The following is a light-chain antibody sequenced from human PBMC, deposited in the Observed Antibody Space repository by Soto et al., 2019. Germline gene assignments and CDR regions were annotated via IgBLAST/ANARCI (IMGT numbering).Light chain of an antibody. V-gene: IGLV2-14*02. CDR1: SSDFGNYNL. CDR2: EVN. Sequence: QSALTQPASVSGSPGQSITISCTGTSSDFGNYNLVSWYQQHPGKVPKLILFEVNKRPSGVSDRFSGSKSGNTASLTISGLQAEDEADYHCSSYTSSTTLVLFGGGTQLTVL. CDR3: SSYTSSTTLVL. J-gene: IGLJ2*01.